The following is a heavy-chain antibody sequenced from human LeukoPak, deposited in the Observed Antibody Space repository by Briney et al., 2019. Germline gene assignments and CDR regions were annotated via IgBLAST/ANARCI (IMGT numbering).Heavy chain of an antibody. J-gene: IGHJ4*02. CDR2: IYYSGST. D-gene: IGHD5-12*01. Sequence: SETLSLTCTVSGGSISSSSYYWGWISQPPGKGLEWIRSIYYSGSTYYNPSLKSRVTISVDTSKNQFSLKLSSVTAADTAVYYCARLHSGYDSSNYFDYWGQGTLVTVSS. CDR1: GGSISSSSYY. CDR3: ARLHSGYDSSNYFDY. V-gene: IGHV4-39*01.